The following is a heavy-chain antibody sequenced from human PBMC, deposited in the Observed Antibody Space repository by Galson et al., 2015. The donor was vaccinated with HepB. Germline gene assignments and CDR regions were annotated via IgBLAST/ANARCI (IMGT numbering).Heavy chain of an antibody. D-gene: IGHD3-10*01. Sequence: SLRLSCAASGFTFSNCAMSWVRQAPGKGLEWVSAIRGGGGGTYSADSLMGRFTITRDNSRNTLYLQMNSLRAEDTALYYCAKDPYHSGTSLFDYWGQGALVTVSS. CDR1: GFTFSNCA. J-gene: IGHJ4*02. CDR2: IRGGGGGT. CDR3: AKDPYHSGTSLFDY. V-gene: IGHV3-23*01.